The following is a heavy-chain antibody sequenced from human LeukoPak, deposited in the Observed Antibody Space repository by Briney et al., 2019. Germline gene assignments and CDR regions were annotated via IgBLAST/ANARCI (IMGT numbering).Heavy chain of an antibody. Sequence: GGSLRLSCAVSGITLSNYGMSWVRQAPGRGLEWVAGISDSGGSTNYADSVKGRFTISRDNRKNTLYLQMNSLRAEDTAVYFCARRGVVIRVILVGFHKEAYYFDSWGQGALVTVSS. J-gene: IGHJ4*02. D-gene: IGHD3-22*01. CDR1: GITLSNYG. CDR2: ISDSGGST. CDR3: ARRGVVIRVILVGFHKEAYYFDS. V-gene: IGHV3-23*01.